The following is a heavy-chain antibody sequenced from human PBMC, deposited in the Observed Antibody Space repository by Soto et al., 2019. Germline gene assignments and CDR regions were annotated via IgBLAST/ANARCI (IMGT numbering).Heavy chain of an antibody. CDR3: AKDRDIVVVPAAIAFSDY. V-gene: IGHV3-30*18. D-gene: IGHD2-2*01. CDR1: GFTFSSYG. Sequence: GGSLRLSCAASGFTFSSYGMHWVRQAPGKGLEWVAFISYDGSNKYYADSVKGRFTISRDNSKNTLYLQMNSLRAEDTAVYYCAKDRDIVVVPAAIAFSDYWGQGTLVTVSS. CDR2: ISYDGSNK. J-gene: IGHJ4*02.